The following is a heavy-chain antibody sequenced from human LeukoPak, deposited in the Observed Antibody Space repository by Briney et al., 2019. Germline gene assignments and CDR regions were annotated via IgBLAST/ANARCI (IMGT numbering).Heavy chain of an antibody. Sequence: GGSLRLSCAASGFTFSSHLMHWVRQAPGKGLVWVSRISSDGTYTNYADSVRGRFTISRDNAKNTLYLQMNSLRAEDTAVYYCAKQLGYCSDGSCYFPHWGQGTLVTVSS. D-gene: IGHD2-15*01. V-gene: IGHV3-74*01. CDR2: ISSDGTYT. CDR1: GFTFSSHL. CDR3: AKQLGYCSDGSCYFPH. J-gene: IGHJ1*01.